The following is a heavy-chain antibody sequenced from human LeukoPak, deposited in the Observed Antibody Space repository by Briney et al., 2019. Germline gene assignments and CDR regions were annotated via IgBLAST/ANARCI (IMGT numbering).Heavy chain of an antibody. J-gene: IGHJ3*01. D-gene: IGHD6-13*01. V-gene: IGHV3-7*03. CDR3: ARASGSSSPRYGFDY. CDR2: IKQDGSEK. Sequence: GGSLRLSRAASGFTFSSDWMTWVRQAPGKGLEWVANIKQDGSEKYYVESVKGRSTISRDNAKNSLYLQMKSLRVEDTAVYYCARASGSSSPRYGFDYWGQGTMVTVSS. CDR1: GFTFSSDW.